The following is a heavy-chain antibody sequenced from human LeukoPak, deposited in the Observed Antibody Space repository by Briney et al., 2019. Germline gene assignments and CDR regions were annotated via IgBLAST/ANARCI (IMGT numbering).Heavy chain of an antibody. CDR3: ARHYGAHRDYYGLDV. V-gene: IGHV4-59*01. CDR1: GGSINSYY. Sequence: SETLSLTCTVSGGSINSYYWSWIRQPPGKGLEWIGYIYYTGSTNYNPSLKSRVTISVDTSKNQFSLNLSSVTAADTAVCYCARHYGAHRDYYGLDVWGQGTTVTVSS. D-gene: IGHD4-17*01. CDR2: IYYTGST. J-gene: IGHJ6*02.